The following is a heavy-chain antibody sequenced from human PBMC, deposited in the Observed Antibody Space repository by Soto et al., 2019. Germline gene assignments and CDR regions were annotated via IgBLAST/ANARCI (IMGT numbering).Heavy chain of an antibody. Sequence: EVQMVESGGGLVQPGGSLRLSCAASGFIVSSSYMSWVRQAPGKGLEGVAVIYSAGSTYYADSVKGRFTIYRDSSKNTLYLQMDSLRVEDTAVYYCARSPTRTNYADCFAPWGQGTLVTVSS. CDR1: GFIVSSSY. J-gene: IGHJ5*02. V-gene: IGHV3-66*01. D-gene: IGHD4-4*01. CDR2: IYSAGST. CDR3: ARSPTRTNYADCFAP.